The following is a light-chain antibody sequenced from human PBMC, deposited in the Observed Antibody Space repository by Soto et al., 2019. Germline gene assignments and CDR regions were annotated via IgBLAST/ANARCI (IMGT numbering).Light chain of an antibody. V-gene: IGLV2-11*01. CDR2: DVT. Sequence: QSVLTQPRSVSGSPGQSVTISCTGTNSDVGGYNYVSWYQQHPGKAPKFMIYDVTKRPSGVPDRFSGSKSGNTASLTISGLQTEDEADYYCCSYAGSYTLVFGGGTKLTVL. CDR3: CSYAGSYTLV. J-gene: IGLJ3*02. CDR1: NSDVGGYNY.